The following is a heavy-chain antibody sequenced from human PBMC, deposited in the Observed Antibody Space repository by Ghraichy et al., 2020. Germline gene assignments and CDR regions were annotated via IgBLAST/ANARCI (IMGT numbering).Heavy chain of an antibody. J-gene: IGHJ3*02. CDR1: GGTFSSYA. CDR3: ARDCSGGSCYGAFDI. V-gene: IGHV1-69*05. D-gene: IGHD2-15*01. Sequence: SVKVSCKASGGTFSSYAISWVRQAPGQGLEWMGGIIPIFGTANYAQKFQGRVTITTDESTSTAYMELSSLRSEDTAVYYCARDCSGGSCYGAFDIWGQGTMVTVSS. CDR2: IIPIFGTA.